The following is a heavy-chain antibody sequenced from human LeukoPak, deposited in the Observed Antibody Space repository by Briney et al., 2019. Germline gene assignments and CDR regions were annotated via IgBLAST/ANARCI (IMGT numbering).Heavy chain of an antibody. J-gene: IGHJ3*02. Sequence: SVKVSCKASGGTFSSYAISWVRQAPGQGLEWMGGIIPIFGTANYAQKFQGRVTITADESTSTAYMELSSLRSEDTAVYYCARDRTYYDILTGYPVLEEARRDAFDIWGQGTMVTVSP. V-gene: IGHV1-69*13. CDR3: ARDRTYYDILTGYPVLEEARRDAFDI. D-gene: IGHD3-9*01. CDR2: IIPIFGTA. CDR1: GGTFSSYA.